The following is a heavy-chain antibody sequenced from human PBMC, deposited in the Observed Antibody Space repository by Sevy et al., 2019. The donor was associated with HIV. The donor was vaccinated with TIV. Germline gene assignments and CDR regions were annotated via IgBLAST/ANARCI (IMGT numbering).Heavy chain of an antibody. V-gene: IGHV4-61*02. D-gene: IGHD7-27*01. Sequence: SETLSLTCTVSGGSISSGSYYWSWIRQPAGKGLEWIGRIYTSGSTNYNPSLKSRVTISVDTSKNQFSLKLGSVTAADTAVYYCARGPLGIETSDYWGQGTLVTVSS. CDR1: GGSISSGSYY. J-gene: IGHJ4*02. CDR2: IYTSGST. CDR3: ARGPLGIETSDY.